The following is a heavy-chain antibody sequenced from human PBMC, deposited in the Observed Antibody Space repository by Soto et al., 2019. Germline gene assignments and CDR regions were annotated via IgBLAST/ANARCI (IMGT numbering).Heavy chain of an antibody. CDR2: INQDGNED. CDR1: GFTFSSYW. Sequence: GGSLRLSCAASGFTFSSYWMNWVRQTPGKGLEWVANINQDGNEDNLLDSVKGRFTISRDNAKNSLFLQMNSLRVDDAAVYYCARTGDGHHDFLDYWGQGALVTVSS. D-gene: IGHD1-1*01. CDR3: ARTGDGHHDFLDY. V-gene: IGHV3-7*01. J-gene: IGHJ4*02.